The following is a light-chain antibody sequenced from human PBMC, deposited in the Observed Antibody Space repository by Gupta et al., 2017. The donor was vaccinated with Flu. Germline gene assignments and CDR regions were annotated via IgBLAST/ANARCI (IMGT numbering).Light chain of an antibody. Sequence: DIQMTQSPSALSASVGDRVTITCRASQTINNYLAWYQQRPGKAPKLLISKASILESGVPSRFSGTGSGTEFSLTISSLQPDDFATYYCQQYDSFSTFGQGTTVKSN. J-gene: IGKJ1*01. CDR3: QQYDSFST. CDR2: KAS. CDR1: QTINNY. V-gene: IGKV1-5*03.